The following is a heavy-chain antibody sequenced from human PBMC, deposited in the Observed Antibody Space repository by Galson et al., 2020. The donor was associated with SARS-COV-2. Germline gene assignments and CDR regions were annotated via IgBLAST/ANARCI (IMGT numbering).Heavy chain of an antibody. CDR2: IYFTGSA. V-gene: IGHV4-31*03. CDR1: GGSISNEGYY. CDR3: ARDNRIAAVKRGAFDI. Sequence: ETSETLSLTCHVSGGSISNEGYYWDWIRQHPGRGLEWIAYIYFTGSAYYNPSLKSRVTISVDTSKNQFSLRLTSVTAADTAVYFCARDNRIAAVKRGAFDIWGQGTRVTVSS. D-gene: IGHD6-13*01. J-gene: IGHJ3*02.